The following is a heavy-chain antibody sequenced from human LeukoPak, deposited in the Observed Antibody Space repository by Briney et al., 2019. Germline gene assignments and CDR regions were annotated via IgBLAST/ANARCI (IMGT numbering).Heavy chain of an antibody. CDR2: INWNGGST. V-gene: IGHV3-20*04. CDR3: AGDQSYYDSSGYYYPY. CDR1: GFTFDDYG. D-gene: IGHD3-22*01. Sequence: GGSLRLSCAASGFTFDDYGMSWVRQAPGKGLELVSGINWNGGSTGYADSVKGRFTISRDNAKNSLYLQMNSLRAEDTALYYCAGDQSYYDSSGYYYPYWGQGTLVTVSS. J-gene: IGHJ4*02.